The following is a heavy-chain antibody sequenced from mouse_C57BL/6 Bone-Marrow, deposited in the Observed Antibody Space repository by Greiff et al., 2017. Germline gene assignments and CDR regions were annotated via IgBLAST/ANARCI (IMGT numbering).Heavy chain of an antibody. CDR3: ARSITTVVGGFAY. V-gene: IGHV7-3*01. CDR1: GFTFTDYY. CDR2: IRNKANGYTT. D-gene: IGHD1-1*01. J-gene: IGHJ3*01. Sequence: EVKLVESGGGLVQPGGSLSLSCAASGFTFTDYYMSWVRQPPGKALEWLGFIRNKANGYTTEYSASVKGRFTISRDNSQSILYLQMNALRAEDSATYYCARSITTVVGGFAYWGQGTLVTVSA.